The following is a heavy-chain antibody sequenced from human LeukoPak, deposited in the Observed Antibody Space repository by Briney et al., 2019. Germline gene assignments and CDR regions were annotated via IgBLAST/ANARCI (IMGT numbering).Heavy chain of an antibody. J-gene: IGHJ4*02. CDR1: GGPISSYY. CDR3: ALEEIAAAATFDY. Sequence: SETLSLTCTVSGGPISSYYWSWIRQPPGEGLEWIGYIYYSGSTNYNPSLKSRVTISVDTSKNQFSLKLSSVTAADTAVYYCALEEIAAAATFDYWGQGTLVTVSS. CDR2: IYYSGST. V-gene: IGHV4-59*01. D-gene: IGHD6-13*01.